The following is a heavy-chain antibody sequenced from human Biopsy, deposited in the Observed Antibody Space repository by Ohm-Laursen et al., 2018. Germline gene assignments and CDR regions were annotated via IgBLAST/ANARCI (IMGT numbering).Heavy chain of an antibody. D-gene: IGHD4-11*01. CDR2: ISGRGYTT. V-gene: IGHV3-11*01. CDR1: GFTFSDYY. J-gene: IGHJ4*02. Sequence: LRLSCTAPGFTFSDYYMSWIRQVPGKGLQWLSYISGRGYTTYYADSVRGRFTISRDNAKNSLYLQMNSLRGEETAVYYCARDYDYKNYEGGLPSARDWGQGTLVTVSS. CDR3: ARDYDYKNYEGGLPSARD.